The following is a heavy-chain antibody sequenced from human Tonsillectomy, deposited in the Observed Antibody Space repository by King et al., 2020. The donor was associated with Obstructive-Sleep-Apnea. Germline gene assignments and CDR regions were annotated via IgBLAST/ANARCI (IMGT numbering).Heavy chain of an antibody. CDR2: VYNSGTT. V-gene: IGHV4-59*01. Sequence: VQLQESGPGLVKPSETLSLTCTVSGVSIRSYYWNWIRQSPGKGLEWIGYVYNSGTTKYNPSLKSRVTISIDTSKNQFSLKLRSVTAADTAVYYCARDRVGLYYVDYWGQGTLVTVSS. J-gene: IGHJ4*02. D-gene: IGHD2-8*01. CDR3: ARDRVGLYYVDY. CDR1: GVSIRSYY.